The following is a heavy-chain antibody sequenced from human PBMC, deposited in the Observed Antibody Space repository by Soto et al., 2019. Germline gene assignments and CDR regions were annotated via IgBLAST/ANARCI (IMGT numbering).Heavy chain of an antibody. CDR2: IYYSGST. D-gene: IGHD6-19*01. Sequence: PSETLSLTCTVSGGSVSSYYWSWIRQPPGKGLEWIGYIYYSGSTNYNPSLKSRVTISVDTSKNQFSLKLSSVTAADTAVYYCARHSKTRSRWLVSYFDYWGQGTLVTVSS. V-gene: IGHV4-59*08. CDR1: GGSVSSYY. CDR3: ARHSKTRSRWLVSYFDY. J-gene: IGHJ4*02.